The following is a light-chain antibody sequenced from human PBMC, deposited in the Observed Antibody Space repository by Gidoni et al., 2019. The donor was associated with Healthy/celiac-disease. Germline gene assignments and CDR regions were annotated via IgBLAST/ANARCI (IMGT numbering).Light chain of an antibody. V-gene: IGKV1-39*01. J-gene: IGKJ1*01. Sequence: DIQMTQSPSSLSASVGDRVTITCQASQRISSYLNWYQQKPGKAPKLLIYAASSLQSGVPSRFSGSGSGTDFTLTISSLQLEDFATYYCQQSYSTLWTFGQGTKVEIK. CDR1: QRISSY. CDR3: QQSYSTLWT. CDR2: AAS.